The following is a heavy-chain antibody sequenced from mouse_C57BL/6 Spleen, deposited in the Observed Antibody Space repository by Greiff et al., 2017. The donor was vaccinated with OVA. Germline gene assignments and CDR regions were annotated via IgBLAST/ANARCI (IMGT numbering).Heavy chain of an antibody. V-gene: IGHV1-19*01. J-gene: IGHJ2*01. CDR3: ARGGDGNYGNFDY. CDR2: INPYNGGT. D-gene: IGHD2-1*01. CDR1: GYTFTDYY. Sequence: EVQLQQSGPVLVKPGASVKMSCKASGYTFTDYYMNWVKQSHGKSLEWIGVINPYNGGTSYNQKFKGKATLTVDKSSSTAYMELNSLTSEDSAVYDCARGGDGNYGNFDYWGQGTTLTVSS.